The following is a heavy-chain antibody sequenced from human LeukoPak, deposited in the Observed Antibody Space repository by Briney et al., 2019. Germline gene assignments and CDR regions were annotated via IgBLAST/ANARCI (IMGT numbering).Heavy chain of an antibody. J-gene: IGHJ3*02. D-gene: IGHD2-2*01. V-gene: IGHV3-7*01. CDR3: ARSSSGLYCSSTSCSPDDAFDI. CDR2: IKQDGSEK. Sequence: GGSLRLSCAASGFTFSSYWMSWVRQAPGKGLEWVANIKQDGSEKYYVDSVEGRFTISRDNAKNSLYLQMNSLRAEDTAVYYCARSSSGLYCSSTSCSPDDAFDIWGQGTMVTVSS. CDR1: GFTFSSYW.